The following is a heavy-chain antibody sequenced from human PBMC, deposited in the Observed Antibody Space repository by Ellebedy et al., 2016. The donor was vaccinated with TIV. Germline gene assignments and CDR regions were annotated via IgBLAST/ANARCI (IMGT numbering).Heavy chain of an antibody. J-gene: IGHJ4*02. D-gene: IGHD5-24*01. CDR1: GYTFNTYY. CDR3: ARDKIGDGYPIRDN. Sequence: ASVKVSXXASGYTFNTYYMHWVRQAPGQGLEWMGIINAGGGSTTYAQKFLGRLTMTRDTSTSTVYMELSSLTFEDIAVYYCARDKIGDGYPIRDNWGQGTLVTVSS. V-gene: IGHV1-46*02. CDR2: INAGGGST.